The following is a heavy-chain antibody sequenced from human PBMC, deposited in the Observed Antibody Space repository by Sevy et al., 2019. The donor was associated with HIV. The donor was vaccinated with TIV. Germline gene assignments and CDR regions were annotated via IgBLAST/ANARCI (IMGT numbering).Heavy chain of an antibody. CDR2: INPNSGGT. Sequence: ASVKVSCKASGYTFTGYYMHWVRQAPGQGLEWMGRINPNSGGTNYEQKFQGRVTMTRDTSISTAYMELSRLRSDDTAVYYCARSPLEIRGKLDYWGQGTLVTVS. CDR1: GYTFTGYY. J-gene: IGHJ4*02. V-gene: IGHV1-2*06. CDR3: ARSPLEIRGKLDY. D-gene: IGHD1-1*01.